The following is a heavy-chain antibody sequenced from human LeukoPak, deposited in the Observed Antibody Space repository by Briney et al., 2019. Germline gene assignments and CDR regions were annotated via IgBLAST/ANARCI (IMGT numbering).Heavy chain of an antibody. V-gene: IGHV4-38-2*01. CDR2: IYHSGST. D-gene: IGHD2-2*01. J-gene: IGHJ3*02. CDR1: GYSISSGYY. Sequence: SETLSLTCAVSGYSISSGYYWGWIRQPPGKGLEWIGSIYHSGSTYYNPSLKSRVTMSVDTSKNQFSLKLSSVTAADTAVYYCARLEDCSSTSCYPYAFDIWGQGTMVTVSS. CDR3: ARLEDCSSTSCYPYAFDI.